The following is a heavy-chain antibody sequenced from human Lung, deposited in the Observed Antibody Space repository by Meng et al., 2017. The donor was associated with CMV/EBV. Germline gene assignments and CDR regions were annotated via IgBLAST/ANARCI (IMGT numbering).Heavy chain of an antibody. CDR1: GGSISTYY. CDR3: ARFDMDVEGYYGMAV. J-gene: IGHJ6*02. D-gene: IGHD2-15*01. CDR2: ISNSGST. V-gene: IGHV4-59*01. Sequence: SXTLSLTCTVSGGSISTYYWNWLRQLPGKGLEWIGYISNSGSTDYNPSLKSRVTISVDTSKNQFSLKLTSVTAADTAVYYCARFDMDVEGYYGMAVWGQGTTVTVSS.